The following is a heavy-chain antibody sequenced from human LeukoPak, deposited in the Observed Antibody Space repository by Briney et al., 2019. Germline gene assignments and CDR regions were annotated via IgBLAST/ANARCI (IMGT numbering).Heavy chain of an antibody. V-gene: IGHV3-11*04. Sequence: GGSLRLSCAASGFTFSDYYMTWIRQAPGKGLEWVSYIGSSGSAISHADSVKGRFTISRDNAKNSLYLQMNSLRAEDTAVYYCARDRAYYDSSGYYPLFDYWGQGALVTVSS. CDR3: ARDRAYYDSSGYYPLFDY. J-gene: IGHJ4*02. CDR2: IGSSGSAI. D-gene: IGHD3-22*01. CDR1: GFTFSDYY.